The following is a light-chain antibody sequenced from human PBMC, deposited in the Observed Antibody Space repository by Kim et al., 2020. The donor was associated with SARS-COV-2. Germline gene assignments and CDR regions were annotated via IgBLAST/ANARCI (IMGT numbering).Light chain of an antibody. V-gene: IGKV3-15*01. J-gene: IGKJ1*01. CDR1: QIVRNH. CDR3: QHYDNMPPWT. Sequence: SPEDTGPLACRASQIVRNHVAWYQHKPGQSPRLLIYETSTRATGIPARFSGSASGTEFTLTISSLQSEDFAIYYCQHYDNMPPWTFGQGTKVDIK. CDR2: ETS.